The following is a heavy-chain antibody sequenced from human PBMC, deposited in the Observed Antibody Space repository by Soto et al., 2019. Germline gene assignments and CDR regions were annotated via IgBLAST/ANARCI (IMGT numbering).Heavy chain of an antibody. CDR1: GGSISSGCYY. D-gene: IGHD6-13*01. J-gene: IGHJ5*02. CDR2: IYYSGST. Sequence: SETLSLTCTVSGGSISSGCYYWSWIRQHPGKGLEWIGYIYYSGSTYYNPSLKSRVTISVDTSKNQFSLKLSSVTAADTAVYYCASRIAAAGTNWFDPWGQGTLVTVSS. V-gene: IGHV4-31*03. CDR3: ASRIAAAGTNWFDP.